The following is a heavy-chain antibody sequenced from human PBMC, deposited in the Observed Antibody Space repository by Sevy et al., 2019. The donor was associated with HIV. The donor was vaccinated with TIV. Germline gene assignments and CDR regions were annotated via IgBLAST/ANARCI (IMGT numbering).Heavy chain of an antibody. CDR3: AKSRVITGTFDY. D-gene: IGHD1-20*01. CDR2: ISYSGST. Sequence: SETLSLTCTVSGGSISGYYWSWIRQPPGKGLEWIGYISYSGSTNYNPSLKSRVTISVDTSKNEFSLKLSSVTAADTAVYYCAKSRVITGTFDYWGQGTLVTVSS. J-gene: IGHJ4*02. V-gene: IGHV4-59*01. CDR1: GGSISGYY.